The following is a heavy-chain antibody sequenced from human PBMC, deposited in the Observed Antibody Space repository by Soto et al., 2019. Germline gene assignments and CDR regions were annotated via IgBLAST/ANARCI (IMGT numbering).Heavy chain of an antibody. CDR2: IVVGSGNT. CDR3: AADPSSGGSFHLYYYYVIDV. V-gene: IGHV1-58*01. CDR1: GFTFTSSA. Sequence: ASVKVSCKASGFTFTSSAVQWVRQARGQRLEWIGWIVVGSGNTNYAQKFQERVTITRDMSTSTAYMELSSLRSEDTAVYYCAADPSSGGSFHLYYYYVIDVWGQGTTVTVSS. J-gene: IGHJ6*02. D-gene: IGHD2-15*01.